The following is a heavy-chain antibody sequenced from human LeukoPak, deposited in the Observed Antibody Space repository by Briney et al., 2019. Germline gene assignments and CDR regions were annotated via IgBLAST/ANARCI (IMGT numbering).Heavy chain of an antibody. J-gene: IGHJ4*02. Sequence: GGSLRLSCATSEFTFSSYAMSWVRQAPGKGLEWVSSIGGSGVNTYHADSVKGRFTISRDNSKNTLYLQMNSLRAEDTAVYYCAKIGSYCDYWGQGILVTVSS. CDR3: AKIGSYCDY. D-gene: IGHD3-10*01. V-gene: IGHV3-23*01. CDR1: EFTFSSYA. CDR2: IGGSGVNT.